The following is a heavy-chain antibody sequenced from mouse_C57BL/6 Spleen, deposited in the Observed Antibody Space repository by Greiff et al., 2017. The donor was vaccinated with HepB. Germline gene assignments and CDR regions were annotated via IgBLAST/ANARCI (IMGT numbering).Heavy chain of an antibody. J-gene: IGHJ2*01. Sequence: QVQLKESGAELARPGASVKLSCKASGYTFTSYGISWVKQRTGQGLEWIGEIYPRSGNTYYNEKFKGKATLTADKSSSTAYMELRSLTSEDSAVYFCARYLLGRGYFDYWGQGTTLTVSS. D-gene: IGHD4-1*01. CDR3: ARYLLGRGYFDY. CDR2: IYPRSGNT. CDR1: GYTFTSYG. V-gene: IGHV1-81*01.